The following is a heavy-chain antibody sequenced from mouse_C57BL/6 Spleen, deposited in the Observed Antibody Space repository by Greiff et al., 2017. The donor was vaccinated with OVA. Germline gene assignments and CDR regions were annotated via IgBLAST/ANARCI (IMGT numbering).Heavy chain of an antibody. V-gene: IGHV1-52*01. CDR3: ARDGSTGHYFDY. J-gene: IGHJ2*01. Sequence: VQLQQPGAELVRPGSSVKLSCKASGYTFTSYWMHWVKQRPIQVLEWIGNIDPSDSETHYNQKFKDKATLTVDKSSSTAYMQLSSLTSEDSAVYYCARDGSTGHYFDYWGQGTTLTVSS. D-gene: IGHD1-1*01. CDR1: GYTFTSYW. CDR2: IDPSDSET.